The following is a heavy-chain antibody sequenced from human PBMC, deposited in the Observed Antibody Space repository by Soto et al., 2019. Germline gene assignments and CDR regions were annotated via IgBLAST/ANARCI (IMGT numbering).Heavy chain of an antibody. CDR1: GGSFSGYY. Sequence: ASETLSLTCAVYGGSFSGYYWSWIRQPPGKGLEWIGEINHSGSTNYNPSLKSRVTISVDTSKNQFSLKLSSVTAADTAVYYCARRLQYYDCWSGYYTPSNWLDPWGQGTLVTVYS. D-gene: IGHD3-3*01. V-gene: IGHV4-34*01. CDR2: INHSGST. J-gene: IGHJ5*02. CDR3: ARRLQYYDCWSGYYTPSNWLDP.